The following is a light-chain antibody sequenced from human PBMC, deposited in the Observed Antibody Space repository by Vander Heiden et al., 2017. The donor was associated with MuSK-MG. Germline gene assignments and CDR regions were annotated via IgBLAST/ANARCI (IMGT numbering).Light chain of an antibody. V-gene: IGKV1-39*01. Sequence: DIQMTQSPSSLSASVGDRVTITCRASQSISSYLNWYQQKPGKAPKLLIYAASSLQSGVPSRFSGSGSGTDFTLTISSLQPADFATYYCQQSDSTPPYTFGPGTKVDVK. CDR2: AAS. CDR3: QQSDSTPPYT. J-gene: IGKJ3*01. CDR1: QSISSY.